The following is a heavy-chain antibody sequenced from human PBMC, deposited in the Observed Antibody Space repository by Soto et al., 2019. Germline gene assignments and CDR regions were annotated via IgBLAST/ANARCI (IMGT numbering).Heavy chain of an antibody. Sequence: ASVKVSCKASGYTFTSYGISWVRQAPGQGLEWMGWISAYNGNTNYAQKLQGRVTMTTATSTSTAYMELRSLRSDDTAVYYCARHLEPHDYIWGSYRYYYYYMDVWGKGTTVTVSS. D-gene: IGHD3-16*02. J-gene: IGHJ6*03. CDR3: ARHLEPHDYIWGSYRYYYYYMDV. CDR2: ISAYNGNT. CDR1: GYTFTSYG. V-gene: IGHV1-18*01.